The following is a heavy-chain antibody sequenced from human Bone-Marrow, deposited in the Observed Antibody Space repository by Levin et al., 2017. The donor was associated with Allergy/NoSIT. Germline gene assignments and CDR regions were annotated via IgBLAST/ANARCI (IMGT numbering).Heavy chain of an antibody. CDR1: GFTFSSYS. V-gene: IGHV3-21*01. Sequence: GGSLRLSCVTSGFTFSSYSMNWVRQAPGKGLEWVSSISSGSRYLYYADSMKGRFTVSRDNAKNSLFLQINSLRGEDTAVYYCAGDATYQSRDFDYWGQGTLVTVSS. D-gene: IGHD2-2*01. J-gene: IGHJ4*02. CDR3: AGDATYQSRDFDY. CDR2: ISSGSRYL.